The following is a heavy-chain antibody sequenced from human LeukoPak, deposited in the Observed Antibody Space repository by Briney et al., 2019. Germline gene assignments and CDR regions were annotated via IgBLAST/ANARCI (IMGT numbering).Heavy chain of an antibody. CDR1: GGSISSYY. J-gene: IGHJ5*02. D-gene: IGHD3-22*01. CDR3: ASSLYDSSGYYWNWFDP. CDR2: MYYSGGT. Sequence: SETLSLTCTVSGGSISSYYWSWIRQPPGKGLEWIGSMYYSGGTNYSPSLRSRGTISVDMSKNQFSLKLSSVTAADTAVYYCASSLYDSSGYYWNWFDPWGQGTLVTVSS. V-gene: IGHV4-59*01.